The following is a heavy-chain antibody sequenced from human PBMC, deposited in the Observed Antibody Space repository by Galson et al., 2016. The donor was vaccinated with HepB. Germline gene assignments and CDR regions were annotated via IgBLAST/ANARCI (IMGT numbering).Heavy chain of an antibody. CDR3: ARWKAEGESNWLDP. Sequence: SLRLSCAASGFTFSSYAMSWVRQAPGKGLEWVSGVSTDGGATYSADSVKGRFTITSDNSKNTLYLQMNTLRAEDTAIYYCARWKAEGESNWLDPWGQGTLVTVSS. V-gene: IGHV3-23*01. J-gene: IGHJ5*02. D-gene: IGHD1-1*01. CDR1: GFTFSSYA. CDR2: VSTDGGAT.